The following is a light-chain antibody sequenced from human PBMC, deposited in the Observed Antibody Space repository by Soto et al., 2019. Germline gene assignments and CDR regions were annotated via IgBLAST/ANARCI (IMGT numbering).Light chain of an antibody. Sequence: EIVMTQSPATLYVSPGDRATLSCRASQSVSNNLAWYQQKPGQAPRLIXYDASTRATGVPARFSGSGSGTDFTLTISSLQSEDFAVYYCQQYNDWPPWTFGQGTKVDIK. CDR3: QQYNDWPPWT. J-gene: IGKJ1*01. CDR2: DAS. V-gene: IGKV3-15*01. CDR1: QSVSNN.